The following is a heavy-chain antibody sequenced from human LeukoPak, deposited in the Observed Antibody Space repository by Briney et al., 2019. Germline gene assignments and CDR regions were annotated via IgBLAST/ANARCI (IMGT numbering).Heavy chain of an antibody. D-gene: IGHD3-3*01. CDR1: GGSLSGHY. V-gene: IGHV4-34*01. J-gene: IGHJ3*01. CDR2: INHGGST. CDR3: ASLVHYDFWSGYFRPSDAIDV. Sequence: PSETLSLTCAVYGGSLSGHYWSWVRQPPGQGLEWLAEINHGGSTSYSPSLKSRASISADKSKNQFSLRLTSVTAADTAVYYCASLVHYDFWSGYFRPSDAIDVWGQGTAVTVSS.